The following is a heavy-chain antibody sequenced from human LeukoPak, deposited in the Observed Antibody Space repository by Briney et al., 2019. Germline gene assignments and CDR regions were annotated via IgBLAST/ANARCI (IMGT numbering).Heavy chain of an antibody. CDR2: INAYNGNT. Sequence: ASVKVSCKASGYTFTSYIISWVRQAPGQGLEWMGWINAYNGNTDYAQRVQGRVTMTTDTSTSTAYMEVRSLRSDDTAVYYCASRITAPRFGVVITLLPPDYWGQGTLVTVSS. CDR1: GYTFTSYI. D-gene: IGHD3-3*01. CDR3: ASRITAPRFGVVITLLPPDY. V-gene: IGHV1-18*01. J-gene: IGHJ4*02.